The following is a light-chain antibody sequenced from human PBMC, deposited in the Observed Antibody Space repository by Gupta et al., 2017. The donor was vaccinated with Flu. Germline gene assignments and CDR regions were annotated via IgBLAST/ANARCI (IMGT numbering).Light chain of an antibody. J-gene: IGLJ3*02. CDR1: TGAVTSGHY. CDR2: DKT. Sequence: TVILTCGSTTGAVTSGHYPYWFQQKPGQAPRTLIYDKTNRHAGTPARFSGSLLGDKAALILSGARPEDEANYYCLLSYNRDSWVFGGGTKLTVL. CDR3: LLSYNRDSWV. V-gene: IGLV7-46*01.